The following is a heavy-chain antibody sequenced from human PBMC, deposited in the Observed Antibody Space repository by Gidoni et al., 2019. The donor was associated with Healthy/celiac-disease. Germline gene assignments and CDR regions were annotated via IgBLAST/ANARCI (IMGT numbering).Heavy chain of an antibody. D-gene: IGHD3-22*01. V-gene: IGHV2-70*04. CDR3: ARTYYYDSSGYYGGFDY. J-gene: IGHJ4*02. CDR1: GFSLSTSGMR. Sequence: QVTLKESGPALVKPTQTLTLTCTFSGFSLSTSGMRVSWFRQPPGKALEWLARIDWDDDKFYSTSLKTRLTISKDTSKNQVVLTMTNMDPVDTATYYCARTYYYDSSGYYGGFDYWGQGTLVTVSS. CDR2: IDWDDDK.